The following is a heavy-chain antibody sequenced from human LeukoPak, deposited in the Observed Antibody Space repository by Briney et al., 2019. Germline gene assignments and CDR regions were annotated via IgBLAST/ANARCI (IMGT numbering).Heavy chain of an antibody. Sequence: GASVKVSCKASGYTFTSYGISWVRQAPGQGLEWMGWISAYNGNTNYAQKLQGRVTMTTDTSTSTAYMELRSLRSDDTAVYYCARAGRGYYDFWGGYYRFDYWGQGTLVTVSS. D-gene: IGHD3-3*01. V-gene: IGHV1-18*01. CDR3: ARAGRGYYDFWGGYYRFDY. CDR1: GYTFTSYG. J-gene: IGHJ4*02. CDR2: ISAYNGNT.